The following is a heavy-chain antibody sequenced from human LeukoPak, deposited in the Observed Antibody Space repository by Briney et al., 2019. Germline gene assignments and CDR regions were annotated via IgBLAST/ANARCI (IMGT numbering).Heavy chain of an antibody. V-gene: IGHV3-21*01. J-gene: IGHJ3*02. Sequence: PGGSLRLSCAASGFTFSSYSMNWVRQAPGKGLEWVSSISSSSSYIYYADSVKGRFTISRDNAKNTLYLQMNSLRAEDTAVYYCAKDIAPGYSSGWAFDIWGQGTMVTVSS. D-gene: IGHD6-19*01. CDR2: ISSSSSYI. CDR3: AKDIAPGYSSGWAFDI. CDR1: GFTFSSYS.